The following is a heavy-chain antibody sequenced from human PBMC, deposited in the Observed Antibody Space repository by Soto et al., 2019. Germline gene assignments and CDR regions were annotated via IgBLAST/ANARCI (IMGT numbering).Heavy chain of an antibody. J-gene: IGHJ6*02. Sequence: GGSLRLSCAASGFTFTRYSMNWVRQAPGKGLEWVSSTSSTTNYIYYADSVKGRFTISRDNAKNSLYLQMNSLRAEDTAVYYCARDGENYYYYGMDVWGQGTTVTVSS. V-gene: IGHV3-21*01. CDR3: ARDGENYYYYGMDV. D-gene: IGHD3-3*01. CDR1: GFTFTRYS. CDR2: TSSTTNYI.